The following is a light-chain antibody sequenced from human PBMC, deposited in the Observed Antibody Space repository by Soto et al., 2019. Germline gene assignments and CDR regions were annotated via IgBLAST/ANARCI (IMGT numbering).Light chain of an antibody. CDR2: SAS. Sequence: DIQMTQSPSSLSASVGDRVTITCRASQYIGTYLNWYQLKPGKAPKLLMSSASRLQSGVPSTFSGRGSGTDFTLTISRLQPGDFATYYCQQSFTIPWTFGQGTRVEIK. J-gene: IGKJ1*01. V-gene: IGKV1-39*01. CDR3: QQSFTIPWT. CDR1: QYIGTY.